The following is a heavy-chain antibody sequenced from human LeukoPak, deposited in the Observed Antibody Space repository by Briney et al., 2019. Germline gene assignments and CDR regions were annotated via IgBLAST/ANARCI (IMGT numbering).Heavy chain of an antibody. CDR3: ARRASWNGWFDP. D-gene: IGHD1-1*01. CDR2: ISGSGGST. CDR1: GFTFSSYA. J-gene: IGHJ5*02. Sequence: GGSLRLSCAASGFTFSSYAMSWVRQAPGKGLEWVSAISGSGGSTYYADSVKGRFTISRDNAKNSLYLQMNSLRAEDTAVYYCARRASWNGWFDPWGQGTLVTVSS. V-gene: IGHV3-23*01.